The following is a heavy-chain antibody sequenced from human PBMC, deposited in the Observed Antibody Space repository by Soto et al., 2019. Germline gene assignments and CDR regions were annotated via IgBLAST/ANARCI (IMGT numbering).Heavy chain of an antibody. CDR1: GGSISSYY. CDR2: IYYSGST. J-gene: IGHJ3*02. Sequence: SETLSLTCTVSGGSISSYYWSWIRQPPGKGLEWIGYIYYSGSTNYNPSLKSRVTISVDTSKNQFSLKLSSVTAADTAVYYCARDGTYYYDSSGYYSPRGAFDIWGQGTMVTVSS. D-gene: IGHD3-22*01. CDR3: ARDGTYYYDSSGYYSPRGAFDI. V-gene: IGHV4-59*01.